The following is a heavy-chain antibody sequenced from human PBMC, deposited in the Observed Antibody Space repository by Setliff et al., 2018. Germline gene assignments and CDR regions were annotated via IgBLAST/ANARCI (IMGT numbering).Heavy chain of an antibody. V-gene: IGHV3-23*01. Sequence: PGGSLRLSCAASGFTFSSYAMSWVRQAPGKGLEWVSAISGSGGSTYYADSVKGRFTISRDNSKNTLYLQMNSLRAKDTAVYYCARDRTAMVTHYGMDVWGQGTTVTVS. J-gene: IGHJ6*02. CDR3: ARDRTAMVTHYGMDV. D-gene: IGHD5-18*01. CDR1: GFTFSSYA. CDR2: ISGSGGST.